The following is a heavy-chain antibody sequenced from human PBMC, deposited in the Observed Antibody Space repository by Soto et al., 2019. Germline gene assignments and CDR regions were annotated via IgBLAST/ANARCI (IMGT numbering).Heavy chain of an antibody. CDR3: ARAITMVRGVIILGLKYYYGMDV. J-gene: IGHJ6*02. CDR2: ISTYNGDT. Sequence: ASVKVSCKASGYTFSTSGLSWLRQAPGQGLEWMGWISTYNGDTNDAPKFQDRVTMTSDTSTSTVYMELRSLRSDDTAVYYCARAITMVRGVIILGLKYYYGMDVWGQGTTVTVSS. CDR1: GYTFSTSG. D-gene: IGHD3-10*01. V-gene: IGHV1-18*01.